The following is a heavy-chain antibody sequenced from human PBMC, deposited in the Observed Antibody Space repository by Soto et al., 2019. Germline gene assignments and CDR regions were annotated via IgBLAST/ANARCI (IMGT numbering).Heavy chain of an antibody. V-gene: IGHV4-31*03. D-gene: IGHD3-10*01. J-gene: IGHJ6*02. CDR1: GGSISSDRYF. CDR3: ARGHTTFGFYYYGLDV. CDR2: ILNSGST. Sequence: QVQLQESGPGLVKPSQTLSLTCTVSGGSISSDRYFWSWVRQHPGKGLEWIAYILNSGSTYFNPSLKSRVTFSVDTSKSQFSLHLTSVTAADTAVYYCARGHTTFGFYYYGLDVWGQGTTVIVSS.